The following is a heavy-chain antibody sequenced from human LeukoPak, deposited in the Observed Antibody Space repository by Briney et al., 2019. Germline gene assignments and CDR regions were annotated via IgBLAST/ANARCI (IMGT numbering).Heavy chain of an antibody. V-gene: IGHV1-46*01. Sequence: GASVKVSCKTSGYTFTNYYMHWVRQAPGQGLEWMGIINPSSGTTSFAQKFQGGVTMTRDTSTSTLYMQLSSLRSEDTAVYYCARGPAGTNYYFYGKDVWGQGTTVPVSS. CDR2: INPSSGTT. CDR1: GYTFTNYY. CDR3: ARGPAGTNYYFYGKDV. D-gene: IGHD6-13*01. J-gene: IGHJ6*02.